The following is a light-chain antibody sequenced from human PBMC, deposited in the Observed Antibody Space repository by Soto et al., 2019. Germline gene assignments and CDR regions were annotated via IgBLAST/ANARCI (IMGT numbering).Light chain of an antibody. CDR2: AAS. V-gene: IGKV1-39*01. CDR3: QQSYIAPWT. Sequence: DIQMTQSPSSLSASVGDRVTITCRASQPVTNYLSWYQQKPGKAPTLLIYAASRLQSGVPSRFSAGGSGTEFTLSINSLLPEDFETYYCQQSYIAPWTFGQGTKVDI. CDR1: QPVTNY. J-gene: IGKJ1*01.